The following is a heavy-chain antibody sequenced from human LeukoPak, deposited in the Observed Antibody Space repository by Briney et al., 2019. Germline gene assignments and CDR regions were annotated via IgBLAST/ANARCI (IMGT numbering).Heavy chain of an antibody. D-gene: IGHD6-19*01. V-gene: IGHV3-7*04. J-gene: IGHJ4*02. Sequence: GGSLRLSCEASGFTLSDHWMTWVRQAPGKGLEWVAYIKQDGSAKYYVDSVKGGFTISRDNSKNSLYLQMNSLRAEDTAVYYCARGGWSLDYWGQGTLVTVSS. CDR1: GFTLSDHW. CDR2: IKQDGSAK. CDR3: ARGGWSLDY.